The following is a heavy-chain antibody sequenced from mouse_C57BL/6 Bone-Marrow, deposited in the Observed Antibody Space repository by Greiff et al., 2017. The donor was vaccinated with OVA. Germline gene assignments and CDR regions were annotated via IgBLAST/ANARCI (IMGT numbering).Heavy chain of an antibody. Sequence: VQLQQSGAELVRPGASVKLSCTASGFNIKDDYMHWVKQRPEQGLEWIGWIDPENGDTEYASKFQGKATITADTSSNTAYLQLSSLTSEDTAVYYCTTGDGYFFDYWGKGTTLTVSS. CDR2: IDPENGDT. CDR3: TTGDGYFFDY. D-gene: IGHD2-3*01. CDR1: GFNIKDDY. V-gene: IGHV14-4*01. J-gene: IGHJ2*01.